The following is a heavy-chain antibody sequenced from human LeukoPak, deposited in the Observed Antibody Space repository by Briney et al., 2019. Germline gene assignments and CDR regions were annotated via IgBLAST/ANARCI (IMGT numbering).Heavy chain of an antibody. CDR3: ARALLLNKPQALDY. CDR1: GFTFSSYA. J-gene: IGHJ4*02. CDR2: ISYDGSNK. Sequence: GGSLRLSCAASGFTFSSYAMHWVRQAPGKGLEWVAVISYDGSNKYYADSVKGRFTISRDNSKNTLYLQMNSLRAEDTAVYYCARALLLNKPQALDYWGQGTLVTVSS. D-gene: IGHD1-26*01. V-gene: IGHV3-30-3*01.